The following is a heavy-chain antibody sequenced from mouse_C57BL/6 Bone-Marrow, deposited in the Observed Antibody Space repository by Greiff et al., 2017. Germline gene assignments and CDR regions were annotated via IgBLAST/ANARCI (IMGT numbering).Heavy chain of an antibody. CDR2: ISSGGSYT. J-gene: IGHJ1*03. CDR1: GFTFSSYG. Sequence: EVQLVESGGDLVKPGGSLKLSCAASGFTFSSYGMSWVRQTPDKRLEWVATISSGGSYTYYPDSVKGRFTISRDNAKNTLYLQMSSLKSEDTAMYYCATHYGSSFHWYFDVWGTGTTVTVSS. V-gene: IGHV5-6*01. CDR3: ATHYGSSFHWYFDV. D-gene: IGHD1-1*01.